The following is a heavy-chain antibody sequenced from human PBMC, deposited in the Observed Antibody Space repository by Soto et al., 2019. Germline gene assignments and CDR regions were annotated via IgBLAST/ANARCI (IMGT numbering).Heavy chain of an antibody. J-gene: IGHJ5*02. Sequence: GGSLRLSCAASGFTFSSYAMSWVRQAPGKGLEWVSAISGSGGSTYYADSVKGRFTISRDNSKNTLCLQMNSLRAEDTAVYYCAKDYYDSSGYRWFDPWGQGTLVTVSS. CDR2: ISGSGGST. CDR1: GFTFSSYA. CDR3: AKDYYDSSGYRWFDP. D-gene: IGHD3-22*01. V-gene: IGHV3-23*01.